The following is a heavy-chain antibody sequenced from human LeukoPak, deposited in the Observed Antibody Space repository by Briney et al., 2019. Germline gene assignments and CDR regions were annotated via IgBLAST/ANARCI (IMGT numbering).Heavy chain of an antibody. J-gene: IGHJ4*02. D-gene: IGHD3-22*01. CDR3: ARGGPYYDSSRANDLNY. CDR1: GYTFTDYY. Sequence: GASVKVSCKASGYTFTDYYMHWVRQAPGQGLEWMGWINPNSGGTHYPQKFQGWVTMTRDTSISTAYVEMSRLTSDDTAVFYCARGGPYYDSSRANDLNYWGQGTLVTVSS. V-gene: IGHV1-2*04. CDR2: INPNSGGT.